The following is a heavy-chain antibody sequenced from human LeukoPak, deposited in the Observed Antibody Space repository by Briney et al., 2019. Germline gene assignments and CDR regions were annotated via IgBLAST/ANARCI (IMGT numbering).Heavy chain of an antibody. CDR1: GFTFRDYA. D-gene: IGHD2-8*01. CDR2: FSGNGDTT. J-gene: IGHJ4*02. Sequence: GSLRPSLAAPGFTFRDYAIAWVRQAPGKGLGGVPVFSGNGDTTYYADSLKGRFTISRDNSRNTLYLQMNSLRAEDTVVYHCARNAADCTTSACYDSWGQGTLVTVSS. V-gene: IGHV3-23*01. CDR3: ARNAADCTTSACYDS.